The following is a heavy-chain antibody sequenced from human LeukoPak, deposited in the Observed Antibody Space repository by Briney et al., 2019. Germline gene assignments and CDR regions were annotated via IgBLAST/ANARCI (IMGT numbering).Heavy chain of an antibody. Sequence: SETLSLTCTVSGGSISSSDYYWSWIRQPPGKGLEWIGYIYYSGSTYYNPSLKSRVTISVDTSKNQFSLKLSSVTAADTAVYYCARVAPYYYDSSLDIWGQGTMVTVSS. V-gene: IGHV4-30-4*01. CDR2: IYYSGST. CDR1: GGSISSSDYY. J-gene: IGHJ3*02. CDR3: ARVAPYYYDSSLDI. D-gene: IGHD3-22*01.